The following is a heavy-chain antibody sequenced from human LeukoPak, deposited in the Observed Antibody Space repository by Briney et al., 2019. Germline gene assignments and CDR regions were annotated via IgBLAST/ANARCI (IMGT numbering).Heavy chain of an antibody. Sequence: GASVKVSCKASGYTFTSYSMHWVRQAPGPGHEWIGIIHPSGCSTSYAQKFQGRVTMTRDTSTSTVYMELSSLRSEDTAVYYCARDLCFTDWNYDRGYYYYGMDVWGQGTTVTVSS. CDR2: IHPSGCST. CDR3: ARDLCFTDWNYDRGYYYYGMDV. J-gene: IGHJ6*02. V-gene: IGHV1-46*01. CDR1: GYTFTSYS. D-gene: IGHD1-7*01.